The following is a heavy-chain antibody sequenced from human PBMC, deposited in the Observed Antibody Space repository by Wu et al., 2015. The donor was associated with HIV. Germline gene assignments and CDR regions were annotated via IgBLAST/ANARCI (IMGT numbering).Heavy chain of an antibody. CDR1: GFTFTSSA. J-gene: IGHJ6*02. Sequence: QLVQSGPEVKKPGTSVKVSCKASGFTFTSSAMQWVRQARGQRLEWIGWIAVGSGSTNHAQKFQGRVTITRDTSTTTVYMELSSLRSDDTAVYYCAADTSHQYAMDVWGQGTTVTVSS. CDR3: AADTSHQYAMDV. V-gene: IGHV1-58*02. CDR2: IAVGSGST. D-gene: IGHD2-2*01.